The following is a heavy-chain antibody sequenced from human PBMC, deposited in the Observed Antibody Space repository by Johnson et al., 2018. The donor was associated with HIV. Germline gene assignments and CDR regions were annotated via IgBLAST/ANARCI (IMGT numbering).Heavy chain of an antibody. J-gene: IGHJ3*02. CDR2: ISSNGGST. V-gene: IGHV3-64*01. CDR3: ARGTVCGGDCYSRAFDI. D-gene: IGHD2-21*02. CDR1: GFTFSSYA. Sequence: VQLVESGGGVVQPGRSLRLSCAASGFTFSSYAMHWVRQAPGKGLEYVSAISSNGGSTYYANSVKGRFTISRDNSKNTLYLQMGSLRAEDMAVYYCARGTVCGGDCYSRAFDIWGQGTMVIVSS.